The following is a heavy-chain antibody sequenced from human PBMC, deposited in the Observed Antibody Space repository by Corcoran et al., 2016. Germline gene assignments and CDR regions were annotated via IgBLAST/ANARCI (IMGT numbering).Heavy chain of an antibody. CDR1: GYTFTSYG. V-gene: IGHV1-18*01. J-gene: IGHJ5*02. CDR2: ISAYNGNT. CDR3: ARDARSYDCWSGYYTWFDP. Sequence: QVQLVQSGAEVKKPGASVKVSCKASGYTFTSYGISWVRQAPGQGLEWMGWISAYNGNTNYAQKLQGRVTMTTDTSTSTAYMELRSLRSDDTAVYYCARDARSYDCWSGYYTWFDPWGQGTLVTVSS. D-gene: IGHD3-3*01.